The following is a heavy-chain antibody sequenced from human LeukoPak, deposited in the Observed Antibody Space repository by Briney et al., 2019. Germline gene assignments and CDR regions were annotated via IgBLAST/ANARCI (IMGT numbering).Heavy chain of an antibody. D-gene: IGHD3-10*01. Sequence: GASVKVSCKASGYTFTEYYVHWVRQAPGQRLEWMGWINPKNGGTNYAQKFQGRIAMTRDTSISTVYMELTRLTSDDTAVYYCARGKYFGSGETDYWGQGTLVTVSS. CDR1: GYTFTEYY. CDR2: INPKNGGT. J-gene: IGHJ4*02. CDR3: ARGKYFGSGETDY. V-gene: IGHV1-2*02.